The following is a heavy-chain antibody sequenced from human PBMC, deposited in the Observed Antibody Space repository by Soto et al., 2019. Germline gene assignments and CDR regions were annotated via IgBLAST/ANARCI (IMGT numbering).Heavy chain of an antibody. CDR3: ARPSFLGDFWSGYYDY. D-gene: IGHD3-3*01. CDR1: GYTFTGYY. CDR2: INPNSGGT. V-gene: IGHV1-2*04. Sequence: ASVKVSCKASGYTFTGYYMHWVRQAPGQGLEWMGWINPNSGGTNYAQKFRGWVTMTRDTSISTAYMELSRLRSDDTAVYYCARPSFLGDFWSGYYDYWGQGTLVTVSS. J-gene: IGHJ4*02.